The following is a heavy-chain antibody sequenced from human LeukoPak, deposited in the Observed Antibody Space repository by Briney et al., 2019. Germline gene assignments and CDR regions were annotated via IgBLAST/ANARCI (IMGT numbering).Heavy chain of an antibody. CDR2: ILYTGST. Sequence: SETLSLTCTVSSGSISTYYWSWVRQPPGKGLEWIGYILYTGSTNYNPSLKSRVTMSVDASKNQFSLKLRSVTAADTAVYYCAAVRGGLYYFDYWGQGTLVTVSS. D-gene: IGHD3-10*01. CDR1: SGSISTYY. V-gene: IGHV4-59*01. J-gene: IGHJ4*02. CDR3: AAVRGGLYYFDY.